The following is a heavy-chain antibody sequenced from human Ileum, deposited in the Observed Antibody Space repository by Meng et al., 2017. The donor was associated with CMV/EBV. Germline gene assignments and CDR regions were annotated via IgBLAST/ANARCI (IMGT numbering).Heavy chain of an antibody. CDR1: GFSLSRAPMG. Sequence: TCSGFSLSRAPMGLSWRRQPPRKAPEWLALIYWNDDKHYSPSLQSRLTITKDTSKNQVVLTMTNMGPVDTATYYCAHRRRGAFFEYWGQGTLVTVSS. J-gene: IGHJ4*02. CDR3: AHRRRGAFFEY. V-gene: IGHV2-5*01. CDR2: IYWNDDK. D-gene: IGHD5-12*01.